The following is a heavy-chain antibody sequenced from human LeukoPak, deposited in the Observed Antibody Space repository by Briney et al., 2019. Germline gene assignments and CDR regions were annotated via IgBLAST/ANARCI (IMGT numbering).Heavy chain of an antibody. D-gene: IGHD3-16*02. J-gene: IGHJ4*02. CDR2: IKQDGSEK. CDR1: GFTFSNYW. V-gene: IGHV3-7*01. CDR3: ATGSPSDYVWGSYRYPFDY. Sequence: GGSLRHSCAASGFTFSNYWMSWVRQAPGKGLEWVANIKQDGSEKYYVDSVKGRFTISRDNAKNSLYLQMNSLRAEDTAVYYCATGSPSDYVWGSYRYPFDYWGQGTLVTVSS.